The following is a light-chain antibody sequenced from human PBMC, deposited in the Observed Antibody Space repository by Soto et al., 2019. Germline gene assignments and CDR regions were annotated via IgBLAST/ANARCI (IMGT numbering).Light chain of an antibody. J-gene: IGKJ1*01. CDR3: QEYGSSPGT. V-gene: IGKV3-20*01. Sequence: EIVLTQSPGTLSLSPGERATLSCRASQSVSSSYLAWYQQKPGQAPRHLIYGASSRATGIPDRFSGSGSGKDFTLTTSRLEPEDVAVYYCQEYGSSPGTFGQGTKVEIK. CDR2: GAS. CDR1: QSVSSSY.